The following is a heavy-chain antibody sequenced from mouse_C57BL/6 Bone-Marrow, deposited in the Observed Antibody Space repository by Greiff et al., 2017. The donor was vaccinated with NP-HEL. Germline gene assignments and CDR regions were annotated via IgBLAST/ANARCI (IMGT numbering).Heavy chain of an antibody. CDR1: GISITTGNYR. CDR2: IYYSGTI. Sequence: EVQLQESGPGLVKPSQTVFLTCTVTGISITTGNYRWSWIRQFPGNKLEWIGYIYYSGTITYNPSLTSRTTITRDTPKNQFFLEMNSLTAEDTATYYCAREGDYDGGYYAMDYWGQGTSVTVSS. CDR3: AREGDYDGGYYAMDY. V-gene: IGHV3-5*01. J-gene: IGHJ4*01. D-gene: IGHD2-4*01.